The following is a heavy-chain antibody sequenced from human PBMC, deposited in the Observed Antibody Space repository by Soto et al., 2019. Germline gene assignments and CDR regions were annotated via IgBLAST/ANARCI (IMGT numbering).Heavy chain of an antibody. V-gene: IGHV1-18*01. D-gene: IGHD3-16*01. CDR1: GYTFTNFG. CDR3: AEGGNPIDY. CDR2: ISAYNGNT. J-gene: IGHJ4*02. Sequence: QVQLVQSGAEVKKPGASVKVSCKASGYTFTNFGICWVRQAPGQGLEWMGWISAYNGNTNYGQKFQGRATMTTDTSTMTAYMAVRTLRFDGAAVYYCAEGGNPIDYWGQGTLVTVSS.